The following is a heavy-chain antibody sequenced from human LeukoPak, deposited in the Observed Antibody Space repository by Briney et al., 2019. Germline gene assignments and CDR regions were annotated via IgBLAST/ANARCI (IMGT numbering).Heavy chain of an antibody. CDR1: GFTFINYW. V-gene: IGHV3-74*01. CDR2: INGVGTTI. CDR3: AKEAAGADFDY. D-gene: IGHD6-13*01. J-gene: IGHJ4*02. Sequence: GGSLRLSCAASGFTFINYWMHWVRQAPGKGLVWVSRINGVGTTISYADSVKGRFTISRDNAKHTLYLQMNSLRAEDTAVYYCAKEAAGADFDYWGQGTLVTVSP.